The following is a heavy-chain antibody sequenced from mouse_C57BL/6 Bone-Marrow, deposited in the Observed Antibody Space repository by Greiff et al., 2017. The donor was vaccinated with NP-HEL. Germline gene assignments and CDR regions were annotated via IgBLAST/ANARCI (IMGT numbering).Heavy chain of an antibody. D-gene: IGHD1-1*01. J-gene: IGHJ1*03. CDR2: IYPGSGST. V-gene: IGHV1-55*01. Sequence: QVHVKQPGAELVKPGASVKMSCKASGYTFTSYWITWVKQRPGQGLEWIGDIYPGSGSTNYNEKFQGKATLTVDPSSSTASMQLSSLTSEDSAVYDCARGLLRWYFDVWGTGTTVTVSA. CDR1: GYTFTSYW. CDR3: ARGLLRWYFDV.